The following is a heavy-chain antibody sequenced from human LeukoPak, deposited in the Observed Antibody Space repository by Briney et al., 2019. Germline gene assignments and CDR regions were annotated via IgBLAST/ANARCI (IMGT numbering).Heavy chain of an antibody. J-gene: IGHJ6*02. CDR1: GGTFSSYA. CDR3: ARTGFDYTQTSYYYYGMDV. D-gene: IGHD4-11*01. CDR2: IIPIFGTA. V-gene: IGHV1-69*13. Sequence: SVKVSCKASGGTFSSYAISWVRQAPGQGLEWMGGIIPIFGTANYAQKFQGRVTITADESTSTAYMELSSLRSEDTAVYYCARTGFDYTQTSYYYYGMDVWGQGTTVTVSS.